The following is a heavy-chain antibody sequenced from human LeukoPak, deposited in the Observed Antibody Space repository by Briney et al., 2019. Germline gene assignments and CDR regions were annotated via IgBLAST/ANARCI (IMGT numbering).Heavy chain of an antibody. J-gene: IGHJ4*02. V-gene: IGHV1-2*02. Sequence: ASVKVFCKASGYTFTGYYMHWVRQAPGQGLEWMGWINPNSGGTNYAQKFQGRVTMTRDTSISTAYMELSRLRSDDAAVYYCAREPTYYYDSSGYYRVREFDYWGQGTLVTVSS. CDR1: GYTFTGYY. D-gene: IGHD3-22*01. CDR3: AREPTYYYDSSGYYRVREFDY. CDR2: INPNSGGT.